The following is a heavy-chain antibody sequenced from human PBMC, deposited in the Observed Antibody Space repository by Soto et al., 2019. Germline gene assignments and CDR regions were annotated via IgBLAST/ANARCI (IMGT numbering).Heavy chain of an antibody. CDR1: GGTFSSYA. CDR2: IIPIFGTA. J-gene: IGHJ6*02. Sequence: QVQLVQSGAEVKKPGSSVKVSCKASGGTFSSYAISWVRQAPGQGLEWMGGIIPIFGTANYAQKFQGRVTITAGKSTSTAYMELSSLRSEDTAVYYCAREGPYCSGGSCYSVPGGMDVWGQGTTVTVSS. CDR3: AREGPYCSGGSCYSVPGGMDV. V-gene: IGHV1-69*06. D-gene: IGHD2-15*01.